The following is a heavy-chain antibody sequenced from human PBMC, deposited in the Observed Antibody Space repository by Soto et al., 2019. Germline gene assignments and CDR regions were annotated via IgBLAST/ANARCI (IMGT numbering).Heavy chain of an antibody. Sequence: QITLKESGPPLVRPTQTLTLTCTFSGFSLSTTGVGVGWIRQPPGKALEWLALIYWDDDKRYSPSLKSRLTITNDTPKNEVILTMTNLAPLDPATYYCAQRLLDYGLGRARANSFDPWGQGTLVTVSS. V-gene: IGHV2-5*02. CDR1: GFSLSTTGVG. D-gene: IGHD3-10*01. J-gene: IGHJ5*02. CDR2: IYWDDDK. CDR3: AQRLLDYGLGRARANSFDP.